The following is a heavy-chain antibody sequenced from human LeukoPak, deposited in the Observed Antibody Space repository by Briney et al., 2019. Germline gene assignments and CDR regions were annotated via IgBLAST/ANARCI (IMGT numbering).Heavy chain of an antibody. J-gene: IGHJ1*01. CDR2: IYYSGST. CDR1: GVSISSYY. CDR3: ARGEWAGYFQH. Sequence: NPSETLSLTCAVSGVSISSYYWSWLRQPPGKGLEGIGYIYYSGSTNYNPSLKSRVTISVDTSKNQFSLKLGSVTAADTAVYYCARGEWAGYFQHWGQGTLVTVSS. V-gene: IGHV4-59*12. D-gene: IGHD1-26*01.